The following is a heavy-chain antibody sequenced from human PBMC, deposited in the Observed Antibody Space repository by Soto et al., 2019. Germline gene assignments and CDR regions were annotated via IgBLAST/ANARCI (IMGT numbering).Heavy chain of an antibody. J-gene: IGHJ4*02. CDR2: IYYSGST. V-gene: IGHV4-59*01. Sequence: PSETLSLTCTVSGCYISSYYWSWIRQPPGKGLEWIGYIYYSGSTNYNPSLKSRVTISVDTSKNQFSLKLSSVTAADTAVYYCAREAGEYDYYFDYWGQGTLVTVSS. CDR3: AREAGEYDYYFDY. CDR1: GCYISSYY. D-gene: IGHD3-10*01.